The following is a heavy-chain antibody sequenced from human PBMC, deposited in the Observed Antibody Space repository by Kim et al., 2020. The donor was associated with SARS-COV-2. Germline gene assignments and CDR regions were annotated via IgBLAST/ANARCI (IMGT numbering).Heavy chain of an antibody. D-gene: IGHD1-1*01. Sequence: SETLSLTCAVYGGSFSGYYWSWIRQPPGKGLEWIGEINHSGSTNYNPSLKSRVTISVDTSKNQFSLKLSSVTAADTAVYYCASATTEKRGDYWGQGTLVTVSS. CDR2: INHSGST. J-gene: IGHJ4*02. V-gene: IGHV4-34*01. CDR1: GGSFSGYY. CDR3: ASATTEKRGDY.